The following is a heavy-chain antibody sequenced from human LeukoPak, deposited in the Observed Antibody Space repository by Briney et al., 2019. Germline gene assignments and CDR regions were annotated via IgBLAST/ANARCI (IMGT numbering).Heavy chain of an antibody. Sequence: PSETLSLTCTVSGGSISSSSYYWGWIRQPPGKGLEWIGNIYYDTSTYYNPSLKSRVTISVDTSKNQFSLKLNSVTAADTAVYYCARSVRWFGELLPHDYWGQGTLVTVSS. CDR3: ARSVRWFGELLPHDY. D-gene: IGHD3-10*01. CDR2: IYYDTST. V-gene: IGHV4-39*07. CDR1: GGSISSSSYY. J-gene: IGHJ4*02.